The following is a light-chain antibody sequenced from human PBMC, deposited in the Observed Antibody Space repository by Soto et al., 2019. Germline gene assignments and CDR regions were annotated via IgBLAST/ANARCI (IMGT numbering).Light chain of an antibody. CDR1: QSVSSSY. J-gene: IGKJ2*01. Sequence: EIVVTQAPGTLSLAPGERATLSCRASQSVSSSYLAWYQQKPGQAPRPLIYGASSRATGIPDRFSGSGSGTDFTLTISRLEPEDFAVYYCLQYGSSPYPFGQGTKLQIK. V-gene: IGKV3-20*01. CDR3: LQYGSSPYP. CDR2: GAS.